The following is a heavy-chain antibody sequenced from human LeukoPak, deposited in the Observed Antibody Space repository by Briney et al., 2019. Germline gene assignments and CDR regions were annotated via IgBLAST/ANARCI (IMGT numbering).Heavy chain of an antibody. CDR2: IYTSGST. J-gene: IGHJ6*02. V-gene: IGHV4-4*07. Sequence: SETLSLTCTVSGGSISSYDWSWIRQPAGKGLEWIGRIYTSGSTNYNPYLKSRVTMSVDTSKNQFSLNLNSVTAADTAVYYCARDQAGLRYGMDVWGQGTTVTVSS. CDR1: GGSISSYD. CDR3: ARDQAGLRYGMDV.